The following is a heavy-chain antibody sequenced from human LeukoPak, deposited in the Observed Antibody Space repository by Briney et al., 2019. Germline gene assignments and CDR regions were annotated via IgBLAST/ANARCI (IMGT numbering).Heavy chain of an antibody. CDR2: IYSGGST. J-gene: IGHJ4*02. CDR3: AKDRVAVAVIFDY. CDR1: GFTFSSYG. D-gene: IGHD6-19*01. Sequence: GGSLRLSCAASGFTFSSYGMHWVRQAPGKGLEWVSVIYSGGSTYYADSVKGRFTISRDNSKNTLYLQMNSLRAEDTAVYYCAKDRVAVAVIFDYWGQGTLVTVSS. V-gene: IGHV3-NL1*01.